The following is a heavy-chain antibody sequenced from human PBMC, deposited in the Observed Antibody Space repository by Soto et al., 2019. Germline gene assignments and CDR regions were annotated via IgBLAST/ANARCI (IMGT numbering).Heavy chain of an antibody. CDR1: GGTFSSFA. J-gene: IGHJ6*02. CDR2: IVPMFAAP. D-gene: IGHD3-10*01. V-gene: IGHV1-69*12. Sequence: QVLLVQSGAEVKKPGSSVRVSCKPSGGTFSSFAISWVRLAPGHGLEWMGVIVPMFAAPTYAQKFQGRVSITADESARTAYIELSRLRSDDTAVYYGARDRVRRGNAYYYGMEVWGQGTTVTVSS. CDR3: ARDRVRRGNAYYYGMEV.